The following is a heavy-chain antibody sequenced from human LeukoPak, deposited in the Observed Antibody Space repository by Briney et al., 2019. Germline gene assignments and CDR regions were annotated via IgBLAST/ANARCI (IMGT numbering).Heavy chain of an antibody. Sequence: GGSLRLSSAASGFTVSNNYMRWVRQAPGKGLEWVSLIYSGGATFYADAVKSRFTISRDGSKNTLYLQMNSLRAEDTAVYYCARDPPAVAANTYGWGQGTLVTVSS. CDR1: GFTVSNNY. V-gene: IGHV3-66*01. CDR2: IYSGGAT. D-gene: IGHD6-6*01. CDR3: ARDPPAVAANTYG. J-gene: IGHJ4*02.